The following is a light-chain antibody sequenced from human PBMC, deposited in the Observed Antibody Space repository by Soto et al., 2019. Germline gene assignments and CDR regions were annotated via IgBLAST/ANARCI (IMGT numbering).Light chain of an antibody. CDR1: QGISSA. V-gene: IGKV1D-13*01. J-gene: IGKJ3*01. Sequence: AIQLTQSPSSLSAYVGDSVSITCRASQGISSALAWYQQKPGRAPKLLIYDASSLEGGVPSRFSGSRSGTEFTLTVSSLQPEDFATYYCQQFDDYPFTFDPGTKVDIK. CDR3: QQFDDYPFT. CDR2: DAS.